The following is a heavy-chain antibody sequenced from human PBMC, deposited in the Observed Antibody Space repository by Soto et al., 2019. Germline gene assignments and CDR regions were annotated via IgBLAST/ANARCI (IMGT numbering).Heavy chain of an antibody. CDR1: GGTFSSYA. Sequence: QVQLVQSGAEVKKPGSSVKVSCKASGGTFSSYAISWVRQAPGQGLEWMGGIIPIFGTANYAQKFQGRVTITADESRRTAHMERSSLSSEDTAVYYCARVRRHLDPVWVGPWGQGTLVTVSS. CDR3: ARVRRHLDPVWVGP. J-gene: IGHJ5*02. V-gene: IGHV1-69*12. CDR2: IIPIFGTA.